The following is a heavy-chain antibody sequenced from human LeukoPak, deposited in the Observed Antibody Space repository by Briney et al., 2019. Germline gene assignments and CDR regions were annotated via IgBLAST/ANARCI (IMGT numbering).Heavy chain of an antibody. Sequence: GGSLRLSCAASGFIFSSYGMHWVRQAPGKGLEWVAFIRYDGSHQYYADSVKGRFTISRDNSKNTVYLQMNSLRAEDTGVYYCAKDDRRGVPVLGWFDSWGQGTLVTVSS. CDR1: GFIFSSYG. V-gene: IGHV3-30*02. J-gene: IGHJ5*01. CDR3: AKDDRRGVPVLGWFDS. CDR2: IRYDGSHQ. D-gene: IGHD3-10*01.